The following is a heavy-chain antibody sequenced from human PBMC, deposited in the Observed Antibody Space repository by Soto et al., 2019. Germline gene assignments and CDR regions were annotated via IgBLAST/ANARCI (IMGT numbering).Heavy chain of an antibody. J-gene: IGHJ5*02. CDR2: ISAYNGNT. Sequence: ASVKVSFKASGYTFTRYGISWLRQAPGQGLEWMGWISAYNGNTNYAQKLQGRVTMTTDTSTSTAYMELRSLRSDDTAVYYCARPSKYGSGGSCPRGPFDPWGQGTLVTVSS. CDR1: GYTFTRYG. V-gene: IGHV1-18*04. CDR3: ARPSKYGSGGSCPRGPFDP. D-gene: IGHD2-15*01.